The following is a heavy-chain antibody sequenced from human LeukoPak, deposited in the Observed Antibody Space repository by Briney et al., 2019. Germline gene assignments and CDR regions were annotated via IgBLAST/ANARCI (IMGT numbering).Heavy chain of an antibody. J-gene: IGHJ5*02. D-gene: IGHD3-10*01. V-gene: IGHV4-39*01. CDR3: AILLRYASGSSYWFDP. Sequence: PSETLSLTCTVSGGSISSSGYYWGWIRQPPGKGLEWIGSIYYSGSTYYNPSLKSRVTMSVDTSKNQFSLKLSSVTAADTAVYYCAILLRYASGSSYWFDPWGQGTLVIVSS. CDR1: GGSISSSGYY. CDR2: IYYSGST.